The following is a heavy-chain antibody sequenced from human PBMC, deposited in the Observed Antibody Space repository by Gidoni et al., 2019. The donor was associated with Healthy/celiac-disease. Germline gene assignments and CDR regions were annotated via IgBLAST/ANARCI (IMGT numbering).Heavy chain of an antibody. CDR3: ARDQGIVVVPAATDFDY. V-gene: IGHV3-48*02. D-gene: IGHD2-2*01. CDR2: ISSSSSTI. CDR1: GFTFRSYS. Sequence: EVQLVESGGGLVQPGGSLRLSCAASGFTFRSYSMNWVRQAPGKGLEWVSYISSSSSTIYYADSVKGRFTISRDKAKNSLYLQMNSLRDEDTAVYYCARDQGIVVVPAATDFDYWGQGTLVTVSS. J-gene: IGHJ4*02.